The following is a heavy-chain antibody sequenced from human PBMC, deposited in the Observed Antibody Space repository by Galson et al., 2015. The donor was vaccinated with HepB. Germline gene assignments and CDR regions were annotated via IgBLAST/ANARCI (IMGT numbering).Heavy chain of an antibody. CDR2: INSDGSST. D-gene: IGHD6-19*01. CDR1: GFTFSSYW. Sequence: SLRLSCAASGFTFSSYWMHWVRQAPGKGLVWVSRINSDGSSTSYADSVKGRFTISRDNAKNSLYLQMNSLRAEDTAVYYCARGPVPFYYYYGMDVWGQGTTVTVSS. V-gene: IGHV3-74*01. J-gene: IGHJ6*02. CDR3: ARGPVPFYYYYGMDV.